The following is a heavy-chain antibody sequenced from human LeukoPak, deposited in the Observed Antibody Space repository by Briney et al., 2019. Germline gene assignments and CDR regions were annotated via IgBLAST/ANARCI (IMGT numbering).Heavy chain of an antibody. CDR2: IHYSGST. CDR1: GGSISSSY. D-gene: IGHD5-18*01. Sequence: SETLSLTCTVSGGSISSSYWSWIRQPPGKGVEWIGYIHYSGSTNYNPSLKSRVTISVDTSKNQFSLKLSSVTAADTAVYYCARRYVDTAIVKFSFDYWGQGTLVTVSS. V-gene: IGHV4-59*01. J-gene: IGHJ4*02. CDR3: ARRYVDTAIVKFSFDY.